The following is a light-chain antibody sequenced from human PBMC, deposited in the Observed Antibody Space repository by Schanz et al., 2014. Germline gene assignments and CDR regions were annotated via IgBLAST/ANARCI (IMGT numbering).Light chain of an antibody. CDR1: SSDVGSYNL. Sequence: QSVLTQPASVSGSPGQSITISCTGTSSDVGSYNLVSWYQQHPGKAPKLMIYEVSQWPSGVSDRFSGSKSGNTASLTISGLQAEDEADYYCSSYGSSSTWMFGGGTKLTVL. J-gene: IGLJ3*02. V-gene: IGLV2-14*02. CDR2: EVS. CDR3: SSYGSSSTWM.